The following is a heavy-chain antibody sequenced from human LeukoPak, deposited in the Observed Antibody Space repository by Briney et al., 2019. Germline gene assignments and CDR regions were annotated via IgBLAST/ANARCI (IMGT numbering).Heavy chain of an antibody. Sequence: GALRLSCAASGFTFSSYAMSWVRQAPGKGLEWVSAISGSGGSTYYADSVKGRFTISRDNSKNTLYLQMNSLRAEDTAVYYCAKHGGFWSGYFYYFDYWGQGTLVTVSS. CDR2: ISGSGGST. CDR3: AKHGGFWSGYFYYFDY. D-gene: IGHD3-3*01. V-gene: IGHV3-23*01. CDR1: GFTFSSYA. J-gene: IGHJ4*02.